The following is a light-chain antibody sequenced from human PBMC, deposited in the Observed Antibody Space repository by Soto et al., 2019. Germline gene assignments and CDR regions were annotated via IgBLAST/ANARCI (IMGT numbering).Light chain of an antibody. CDR2: AAF. J-gene: IGKJ2*01. CDR1: QSISTY. V-gene: IGKV1-39*01. CDR3: QQSSSTPLT. Sequence: DIQMTQSPSSLSASVGDRVTITCRASQSISTYLNWYQQKPGKAPELLIYAAFSLQSGVPSRFSGSGSGTAFTLTISSLQPEDFATYYCQQSSSTPLTFGHGTKLEI.